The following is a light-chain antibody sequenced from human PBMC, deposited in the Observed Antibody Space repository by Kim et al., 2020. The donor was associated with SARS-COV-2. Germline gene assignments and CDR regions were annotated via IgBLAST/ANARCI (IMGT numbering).Light chain of an antibody. CDR2: KAS. V-gene: IGKV1-5*03. CDR3: QQYNGYPWT. Sequence: DVQMTQSPSTLSASVGDRVTITCRASQTVSSWLAWYQQKPGKAPKLLIYKASGLESGVPSRFSGSGSGTEFTLTISSLQPDDFATYYCQQYNGYPWTFGQGTKVDIK. CDR1: QTVSSW. J-gene: IGKJ1*01.